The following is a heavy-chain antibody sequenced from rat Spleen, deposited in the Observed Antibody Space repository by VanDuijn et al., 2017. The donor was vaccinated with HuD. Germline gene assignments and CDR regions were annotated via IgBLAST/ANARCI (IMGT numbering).Heavy chain of an antibody. J-gene: IGHJ2*01. CDR2: ILYDGSRT. CDR1: EFTFSDYN. D-gene: IGHD5-1*01. CDR3: TRPNWDLGFDY. Sequence: VQLVESGGGLVQPGRSLKLSCAASEFTFSDYNMAWVRQAPKKGLEWVATILYDGSRTYYRDSVKGRFTISRDNGKSTLYLQMDSLMSGDTATYYCTRPNWDLGFDYWGQGVMVTVSS. V-gene: IGHV5S10*01.